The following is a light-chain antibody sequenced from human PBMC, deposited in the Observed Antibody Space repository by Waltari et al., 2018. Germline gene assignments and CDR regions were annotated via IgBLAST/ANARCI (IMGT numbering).Light chain of an antibody. CDR1: QSVGRS. Sequence: EIVLTQSPGTLSLSPGDGATLSCRTSQSVGRSLAWYQQKRGQAPRLLIYAASIRATGIPDRFSGSGSGTDFSLTISRLEPEDFAVYYCQKYDRLPATFGQGTKVEIK. CDR2: AAS. CDR3: QKYDRLPAT. V-gene: IGKV3-20*01. J-gene: IGKJ1*01.